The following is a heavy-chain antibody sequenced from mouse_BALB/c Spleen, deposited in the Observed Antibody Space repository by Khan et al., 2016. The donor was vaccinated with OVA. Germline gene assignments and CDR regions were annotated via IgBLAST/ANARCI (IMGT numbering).Heavy chain of an antibody. CDR3: ARAYYANYREAMDY. CDR2: IWGDGST. D-gene: IGHD2-10*01. J-gene: IGHJ4*01. Sequence: QVQLKESGPGLVAPSQSLSITCTASGFSLTGYGVNWVRQPPGKGLEWLGMIWGDGSTDYNSALKSRLSISKDNSKSQVFLKMNSLQTDDTARYYCARAYYANYREAMDYWGQGTSVTVSS. V-gene: IGHV2-6-7*01. CDR1: GFSLTGYG.